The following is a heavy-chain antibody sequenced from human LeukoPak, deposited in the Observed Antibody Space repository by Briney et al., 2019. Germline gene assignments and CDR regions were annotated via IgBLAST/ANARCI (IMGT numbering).Heavy chain of an antibody. CDR2: ISDNVGNT. V-gene: IGHV3-23*01. CDR1: GFTFNNYA. CDR3: ASRGYYDTSGYFYPYYFDW. D-gene: IGHD3-22*01. J-gene: IGHJ4*02. Sequence: GGSLRLSCAASGFTFNNYAMSWVRQAPGKGLEWVSGISDNVGNTYYADSLRGRFTISRDTSKNTLYLRMNSLRAEDTAIYYCASRGYYDTSGYFYPYYFDWWGQGTLVTVSS.